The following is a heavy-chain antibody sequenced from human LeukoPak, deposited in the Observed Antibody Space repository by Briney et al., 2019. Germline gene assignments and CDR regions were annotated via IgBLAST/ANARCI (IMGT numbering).Heavy chain of an antibody. Sequence: PGGSLRLSCAASGFTFSNYWMSWVRQAPGKGLEWVANIKQDRSEKYYVDSVKGRFTISRDNAKNSLYLQMNSLRVEDTALYYCAKDIGRVDTASTYMDVWGKGTTVTISS. D-gene: IGHD5-18*01. CDR2: IKQDRSEK. CDR1: GFTFSNYW. J-gene: IGHJ6*03. V-gene: IGHV3-7*03. CDR3: AKDIGRVDTASTYMDV.